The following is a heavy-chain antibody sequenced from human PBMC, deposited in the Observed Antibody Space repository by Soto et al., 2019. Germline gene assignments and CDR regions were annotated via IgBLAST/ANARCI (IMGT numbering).Heavy chain of an antibody. V-gene: IGHV4-39*01. Sequence: QLQLQLSCPGLVKPSETLSLTCNVSGASISSYNYWGWFRQPPGKGLEWIGSIIYSGHIMYNPSLQSRLTLFVVTSRSQVSLKLSSVTAADTAVYYCVRHAQWIIRAYWGQGSLVTVSS. CDR2: IIYSGHI. CDR1: GASISSYNY. D-gene: IGHD5-12*01. CDR3: VRHAQWIIRAY. J-gene: IGHJ4*02.